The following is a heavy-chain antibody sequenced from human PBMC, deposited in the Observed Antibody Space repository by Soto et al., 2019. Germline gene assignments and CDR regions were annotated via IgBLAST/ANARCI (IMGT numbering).Heavy chain of an antibody. CDR3: ASGASRWYPYFFGS. D-gene: IGHD6-13*01. V-gene: IGHV1-69*01. J-gene: IGHJ4*02. Sequence: QAQVVQSGAEVRKPGSSVKLSCKASEGTFNSYAIAWVRQAPGQGLEWMGGIIPYYNTLNYAQKFQDRVTITAEDSTNTAYMELSSLRSDDTAVYFCASGASRWYPYFFGSWAQGTLVTVSS. CDR1: EGTFNSYA. CDR2: IIPYYNTL.